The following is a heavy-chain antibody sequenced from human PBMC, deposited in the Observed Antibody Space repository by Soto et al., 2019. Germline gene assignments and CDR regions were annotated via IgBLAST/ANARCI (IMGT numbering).Heavy chain of an antibody. Sequence: GAPVKVSCKVSGYTLTELSMHWVRQAPGKGREWMGCFDPEDGETIYAQKFQGRVTMTVDTSTDTAYMELSSLKSEDTAVYYCATEGPYSSGYYYYGMDVWGQGTTVTVSS. V-gene: IGHV1-24*01. CDR1: GYTLTELS. D-gene: IGHD5-18*01. CDR3: ATEGPYSSGYYYYGMDV. J-gene: IGHJ6*02. CDR2: FDPEDGET.